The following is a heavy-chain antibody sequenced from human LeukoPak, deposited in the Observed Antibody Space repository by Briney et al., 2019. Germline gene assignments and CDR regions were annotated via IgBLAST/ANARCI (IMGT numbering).Heavy chain of an antibody. Sequence: ASVKVSCKVSGYRLTELSMHWVRQAPGKGLEWMGGFEPEDGETIYAQKFQGRVTMTEDTSTDTAYMELSSLRSEDTAVYYCATAGRSQTQIAIVGAVDYWGQGTLVTVSS. CDR1: GYRLTELS. CDR3: ATAGRSQTQIAIVGAVDY. CDR2: FEPEDGET. V-gene: IGHV1-24*01. J-gene: IGHJ4*02. D-gene: IGHD1-26*01.